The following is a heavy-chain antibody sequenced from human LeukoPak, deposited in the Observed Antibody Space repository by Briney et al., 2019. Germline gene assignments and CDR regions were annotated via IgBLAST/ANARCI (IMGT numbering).Heavy chain of an antibody. J-gene: IGHJ5*02. CDR1: GFTFSAYS. CDR3: VRDLANFPSGRFDP. V-gene: IGHV3-48*01. D-gene: IGHD4/OR15-4a*01. Sequence: GASLRLSCAAAGFTFSAYSINWVRQAPGKGLEWVSYISGPSTNIYYADSVKGRFTISRDNAKNSLYLEMNSLRVEDTAVYYCVRDLANFPSGRFDPWVQGTLVTVSS. CDR2: ISGPSTNI.